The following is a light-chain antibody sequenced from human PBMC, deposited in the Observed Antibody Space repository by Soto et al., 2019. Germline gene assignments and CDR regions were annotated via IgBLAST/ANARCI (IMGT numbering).Light chain of an antibody. CDR2: GAS. V-gene: IGKV3-20*01. CDR1: QSLSTSS. CDR3: QQYDSTPWT. J-gene: IGKJ1*01. Sequence: EIVLTQSPGTLPLSPGERAALSCRASQSLSTSSLAWYQQKPGHGPRLLIYGASRRATGIPDRFSASESGTDFTLTISSLEPEDFAVYFCQQYDSTPWTFGQGTKVDIK.